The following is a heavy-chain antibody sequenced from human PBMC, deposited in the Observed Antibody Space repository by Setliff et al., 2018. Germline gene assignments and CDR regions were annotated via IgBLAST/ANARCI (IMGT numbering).Heavy chain of an antibody. CDR1: GGTFSSYA. D-gene: IGHD3-3*01. Sequence: ASVKVSCKASGGTFSSYAISWVRQAPGQGLEWMGWISAYTGKTDYAQNFQGRVTMTTDTSTSTGYMELRSLRYDDTAVYYCARAPRLEWILPTFDYWGQGTPVTVSS. CDR3: ARAPRLEWILPTFDY. V-gene: IGHV1-18*01. CDR2: ISAYTGKT. J-gene: IGHJ4*02.